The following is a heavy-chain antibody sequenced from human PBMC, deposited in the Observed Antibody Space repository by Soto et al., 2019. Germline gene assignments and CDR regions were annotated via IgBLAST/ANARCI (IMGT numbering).Heavy chain of an antibody. D-gene: IGHD2-15*01. J-gene: IGHJ6*02. CDR2: IYYSGST. Sequence: SETLSLTCTASGGSISSSSYYWGWIRQPPGKGLEWIGSIYYSGSTYYNPSLKGRVTISVDTSKNQFSLNLSSMTAADTAVYYCAREEDGGCPSPYYYYGMDVWGQGTTVTVSS. CDR3: AREEDGGCPSPYYYYGMDV. CDR1: GGSISSSSYY. V-gene: IGHV4-39*07.